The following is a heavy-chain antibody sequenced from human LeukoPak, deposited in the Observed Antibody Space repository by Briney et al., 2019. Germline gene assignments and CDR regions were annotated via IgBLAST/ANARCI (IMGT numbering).Heavy chain of an antibody. V-gene: IGHV1-2*04. CDR3: AREGGLASIAARPESSESIGMDV. D-gene: IGHD6-6*01. J-gene: IGHJ6*02. CDR1: GYTFTGYY. Sequence: ASVKVSCKASGYTFTGYYMHWVRQAPGQGLEWMGWINPNSGGTSYAQKFQGWVTMTRDTSISTAYMELSRLRSDDTAVYYCAREGGLASIAARPESSESIGMDVWGQGTTVTVSS. CDR2: INPNSGGT.